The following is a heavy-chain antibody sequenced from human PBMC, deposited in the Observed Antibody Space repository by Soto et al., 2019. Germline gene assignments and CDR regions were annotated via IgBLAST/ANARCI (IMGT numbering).Heavy chain of an antibody. D-gene: IGHD1-1*01. CDR3: AHRVPCSSYWDVGWFDT. CDR1: GFSLSTSGVG. Sequence: QITLKESGPTMVEPTQTLTLPCSFSGFSLSTSGVGVGWLRQAPGKAMECLGIIYWDNDLRYNPSLKKRLTLTQATSNNQVILTMTYMEPVGTAAYYCAHRVPCSSYWDVGWFDTGGQGTLVTVS. J-gene: IGHJ5*02. CDR2: IYWDNDL. V-gene: IGHV2-5*02.